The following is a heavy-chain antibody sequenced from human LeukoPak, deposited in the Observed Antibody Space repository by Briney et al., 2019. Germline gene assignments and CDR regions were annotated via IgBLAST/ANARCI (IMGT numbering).Heavy chain of an antibody. Sequence: GASVTVSCKASGGTFSSYAISWVRQAPGQGLEWMGGIIPIFGTANYAQKFQGRVTITADESTSTAYKELSSLRSEDTAVYYCARGPAGWFDPWGQGTLVTVSS. CDR3: ARGPAGWFDP. CDR1: GGTFSSYA. J-gene: IGHJ5*02. D-gene: IGHD6-25*01. V-gene: IGHV1-69*13. CDR2: IIPIFGTA.